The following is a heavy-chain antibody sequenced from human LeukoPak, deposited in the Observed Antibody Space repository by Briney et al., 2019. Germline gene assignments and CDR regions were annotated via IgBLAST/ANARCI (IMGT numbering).Heavy chain of an antibody. D-gene: IGHD1-26*01. CDR3: AREVTYSGSHRNFDS. CDR2: MSSGGST. Sequence: SETLSLTCTVSSVSIRSGDYYWGWARQSPGKGLEWIGSMSSGGSTFYNPSLRSRVTIPVDTSNDQFFLRMSYVTAADTAEYFCAREVTYSGSHRNFDSWGQGTLVTVSS. J-gene: IGHJ4*02. V-gene: IGHV4-39*07. CDR1: SVSIRSGDYY.